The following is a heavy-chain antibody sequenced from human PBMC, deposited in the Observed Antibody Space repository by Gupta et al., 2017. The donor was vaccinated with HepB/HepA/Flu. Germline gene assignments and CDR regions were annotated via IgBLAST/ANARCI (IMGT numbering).Heavy chain of an antibody. CDR2: INYSGNT. CDR3: ARPGLIDYFYDYIGV. V-gene: IGHV4-39*01. J-gene: IGHJ6*03. Sequence: QVQLQESGPGLVKPSETLSLTCTIYGDSISSSRYSWGWLRQSPGKGLEWIGSINYSGNTYYNPSLKSRVTIHVDTSKNQVSLNLASVTAADTAVYYCARPGLIDYFYDYIGVWGRGTTVIVSS. CDR1: GDSISSSRYS.